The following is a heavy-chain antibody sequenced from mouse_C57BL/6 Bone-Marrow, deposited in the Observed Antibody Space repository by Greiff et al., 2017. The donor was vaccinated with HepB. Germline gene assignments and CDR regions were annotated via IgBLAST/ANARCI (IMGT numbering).Heavy chain of an antibody. J-gene: IGHJ3*01. Sequence: QVQLQQSGAELARPGASVKLSCKASGYTFTSYGISWVKQRTGQGLEWIGEIYPRSGNTYYNEKFKGKATMTADKSSSTSYMELRSLTSEDSAVYFCARADSSGYGAYWGQGTLVTVSA. D-gene: IGHD3-2*02. CDR2: IYPRSGNT. CDR3: ARADSSGYGAY. V-gene: IGHV1-81*01. CDR1: GYTFTSYG.